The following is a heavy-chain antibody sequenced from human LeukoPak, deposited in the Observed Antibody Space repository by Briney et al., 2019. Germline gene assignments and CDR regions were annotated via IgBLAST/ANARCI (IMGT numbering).Heavy chain of an antibody. CDR2: IICIGRRT. V-gene: IGHV3-23*01. D-gene: IGHD3-10*01. CDR1: GSTFSSYA. Sequence: PGGSLRLSCAASGSTFSSYAMSWVRQAPGKGLEWVSAIICIGRRTYYADSVKGTFTISRDTSTTTLYLQRNSLRAEDAAVYYCAKPAYYYCSGSYDYWGQGTLVTVSS. J-gene: IGHJ4*02. CDR3: AKPAYYYCSGSYDY.